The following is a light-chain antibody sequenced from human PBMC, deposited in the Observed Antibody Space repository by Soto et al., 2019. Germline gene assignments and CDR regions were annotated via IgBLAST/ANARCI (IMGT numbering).Light chain of an antibody. CDR3: QQFEYSVPQWT. CDR1: QSLNTY. V-gene: IGKV3-20*01. J-gene: IGKJ1*01. CDR2: HIS. Sequence: EIVLTQSPGTLSLSPGERATLSCRASQSLNTYLAWYQQKPGQAPRLLIYHISTRATGIPDRFIGSGSGTDFTLTISRLEPEDFALYYCQQFEYSVPQWTFGQGTKVDIK.